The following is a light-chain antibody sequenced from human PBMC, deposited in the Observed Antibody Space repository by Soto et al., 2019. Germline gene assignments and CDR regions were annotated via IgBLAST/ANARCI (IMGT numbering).Light chain of an antibody. CDR2: DAY. CDR1: QSVNNY. CDR3: KQRIDWPLT. Sequence: EIVLTQSPATLSLSPGERATLSCRASQSVNNYLAWYQQTPGQAPRLLIYDAYTRATGIQARFSGSGSGTDFTLTISSLEPEDFAVYYCKQRIDWPLTFGGGTKVDIK. J-gene: IGKJ4*01. V-gene: IGKV3-11*01.